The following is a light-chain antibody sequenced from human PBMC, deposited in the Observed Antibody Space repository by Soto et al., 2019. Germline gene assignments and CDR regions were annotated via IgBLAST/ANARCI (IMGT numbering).Light chain of an antibody. V-gene: IGKV3-20*01. CDR3: LQYDTSPPRYT. CDR2: GPS. Sequence: EVVLTQSPGTLSLSPGERATLSCRASQSVSRRYLAWYQQKPGQAPRLLIFGPSSRATGIPDRFSGSGCGTDFTLTISSLEPEDFAVYYCLQYDTSPPRYTFGQGTKLEIK. CDR1: QSVSRRY. J-gene: IGKJ2*01.